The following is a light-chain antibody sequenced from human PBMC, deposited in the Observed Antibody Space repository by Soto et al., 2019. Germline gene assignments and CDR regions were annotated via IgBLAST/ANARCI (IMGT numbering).Light chain of an antibody. CDR1: QSVTSNY. J-gene: IGKJ3*01. Sequence: EIVLTQSPGTLSLSPGERATLSCRASQSVTSNYLALYQQKPGQAPRLLIFGASSRATGIPDRFSGGGSGTDFTLTISRLEPEDFAVYYCQHYDSSPEFTFGPGTKVDIK. CDR2: GAS. V-gene: IGKV3-20*01. CDR3: QHYDSSPEFT.